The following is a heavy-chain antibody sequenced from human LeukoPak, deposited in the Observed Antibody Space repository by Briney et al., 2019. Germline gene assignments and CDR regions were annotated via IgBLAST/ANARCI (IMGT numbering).Heavy chain of an antibody. CDR1: GGSISSHY. CDR3: ARRRDGYNYWFDP. V-gene: IGHV4-59*11. J-gene: IGHJ5*02. CDR2: IYYSGST. Sequence: SETLSLTCTVSGGSISSHYWSWIRQPPGKGLEWIGYIYYSGSTNYNPSLKSRVTISVDTSKNRFSLKLSSVTAADTAVYYCARRRDGYNYWFDPWGQGTLVTVSS. D-gene: IGHD5-24*01.